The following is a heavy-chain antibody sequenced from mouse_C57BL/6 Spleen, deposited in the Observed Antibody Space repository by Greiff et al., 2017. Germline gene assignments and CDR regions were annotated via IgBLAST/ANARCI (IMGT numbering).Heavy chain of an antibody. CDR2: IHPNSGST. CDR1: GYTFTSYW. CDR3: ATITSPFAY. Sequence: QVQLKQPGAELVKPGASVKLSCKASGYTFTSYWMHWVKQRPGKGLEWIGMIHPNSGSTNYNEKFKSKATLTVDKSSSTAYMQLNSLTSEASAVYYCATITSPFAYRGQGALVTVSA. V-gene: IGHV1-64*01. D-gene: IGHD1-1*01. J-gene: IGHJ3*01.